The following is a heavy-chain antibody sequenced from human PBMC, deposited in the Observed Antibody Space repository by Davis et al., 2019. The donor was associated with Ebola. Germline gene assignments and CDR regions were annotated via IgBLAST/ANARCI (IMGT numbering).Heavy chain of an antibody. V-gene: IGHV3-30*03. J-gene: IGHJ6*01. CDR3: ARVHGLVGATFYYYYGMDV. D-gene: IGHD1-26*01. CDR1: GFTFSSYG. CDR2: ISYDGSNK. Sequence: PGGSLRLSCAASGFTFSSYGMHWVRQAPGKGLEWVAVISYDGSNKYYADSVKGRFTISRDNSKNTLYLQMNSLRAEDTAVYYCARVHGLVGATFYYYYGMDVWGQGTTVTVSS.